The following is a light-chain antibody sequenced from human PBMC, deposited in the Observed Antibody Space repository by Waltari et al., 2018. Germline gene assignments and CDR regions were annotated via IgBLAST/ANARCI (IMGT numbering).Light chain of an antibody. J-gene: IGKJ2*01. CDR1: QSISNW. CDR2: KSF. V-gene: IGKV1-5*03. Sequence: IQMTQSPSTLSASVGDRVTITCRASQSISNWLAWYQQKPGKAPKVLMYKSFSLQSGVPSRFSGSGSETEFTLTISSLQPDDFATYYCHQYYISPYTFGQGTTLAI. CDR3: HQYYISPYT.